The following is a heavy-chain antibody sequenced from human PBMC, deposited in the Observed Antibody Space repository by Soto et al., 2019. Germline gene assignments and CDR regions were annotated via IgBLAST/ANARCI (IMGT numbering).Heavy chain of an antibody. J-gene: IGHJ4*02. CDR3: ARDSLGF. Sequence: ASVKVSCKTSGYTFTNYVITWVRQAPGQGLEWMGWIGVYNGKTNYAQKLQGRVTMTTDTSTSTAYMELRSLTSDDTAVYYCARDSLGFWGQGTLVTVSS. CDR2: IGVYNGKT. V-gene: IGHV1-18*01. CDR1: GYTFTNYV.